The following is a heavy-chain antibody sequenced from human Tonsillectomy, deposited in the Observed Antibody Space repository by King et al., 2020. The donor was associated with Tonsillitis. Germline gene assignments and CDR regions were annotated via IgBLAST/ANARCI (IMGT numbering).Heavy chain of an antibody. D-gene: IGHD3-16*01. CDR3: ASKGGWPDY. CDR1: GFTFSSYS. V-gene: IGHV3-48*01. Sequence: VQLVESGGGLVQPGGSLRLSCAASGFTFSSYSMNWVRQAPGKGLEWVSYIISSSSTIYYADSVKGRFTISRDNAKNSLYLQMNSLRAEDTAVYYCASKGGWPDYWGQGTLVTVSS. CDR2: IISSSSTI. J-gene: IGHJ4*02.